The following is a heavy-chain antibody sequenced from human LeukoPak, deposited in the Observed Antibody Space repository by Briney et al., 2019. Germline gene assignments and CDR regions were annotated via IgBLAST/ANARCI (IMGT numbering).Heavy chain of an antibody. D-gene: IGHD3-22*01. CDR1: GGSISSSSYY. Sequence: SETLSLTCTVSGGSISSSSYYWGWIRQPPGKGLEWIGSIYYSGSTYYNPSLKSRVTISVDTSKNQFSLKLSSVTAADTAVYYCARHSGTMSDKGYYTIDVWGQGTTVTVSS. CDR3: ARHSGTMSDKGYYTIDV. V-gene: IGHV4-39*01. CDR2: IYYSGST. J-gene: IGHJ6*02.